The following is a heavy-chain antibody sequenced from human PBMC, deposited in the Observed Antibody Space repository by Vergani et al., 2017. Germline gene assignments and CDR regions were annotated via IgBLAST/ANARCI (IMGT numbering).Heavy chain of an antibody. CDR2: IYHSGGA. V-gene: IGHV4-39*01. CDR1: GGSITSSSYY. CDR3: ARTGSFILRWCHWAL. D-gene: IGHD3-10*01. J-gene: IGHJ4*02. Sequence: QLHLQESGPGLVKPSETLSLTCTVSGGSITSSSYYWGWIRQPPGKGLEWIGNIYHSGGAYYNPSLKGRATLSVDTSKNQFSLEVTSVTAADTAIYFCARTGSFILRWCHWALWGQGTLVTVSS.